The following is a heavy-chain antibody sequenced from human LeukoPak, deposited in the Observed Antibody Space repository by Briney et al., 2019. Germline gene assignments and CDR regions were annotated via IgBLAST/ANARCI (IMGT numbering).Heavy chain of an antibody. CDR2: IWYDGSNK. CDR1: GFTFSSYG. V-gene: IGHV3-33*06. J-gene: IGHJ6*03. Sequence: GGSLRLSCAASGFTFSSYGMHWVRQAPGKGLEWVAVIWYDGSNKYYADSVKGRFTISRDNSKNTLYLQMNSLRAEDTAVYYCAKDGYCSGGSCYLYMDVWGKGTTVTASS. CDR3: AKDGYCSGGSCYLYMDV. D-gene: IGHD2-15*01.